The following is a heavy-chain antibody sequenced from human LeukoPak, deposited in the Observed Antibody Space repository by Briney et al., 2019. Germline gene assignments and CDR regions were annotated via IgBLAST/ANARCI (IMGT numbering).Heavy chain of an antibody. J-gene: IGHJ4*02. CDR2: ISASGSST. D-gene: IGHD3-3*01. CDR3: AKGAQYDFWTGYTLEYFDV. CDR1: GFTFRSYV. V-gene: IGHV3-23*01. Sequence: GGSLRLSCDTSGFTFRSYVMNWVRQAPGKGLEWVSFISASGSSTHYADSVKGRFTISRDNSNNTLYLQINSLRAEDTAAYYCAKGAQYDFWTGYTLEYFDVWGKGTLVTVSS.